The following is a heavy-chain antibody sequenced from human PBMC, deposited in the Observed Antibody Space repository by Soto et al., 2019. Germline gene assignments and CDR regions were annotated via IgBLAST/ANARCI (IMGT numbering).Heavy chain of an antibody. CDR3: ARVAAGVVTRNPPYYYYMDV. V-gene: IGHV3-21*01. CDR2: ISSSSSYI. J-gene: IGHJ6*03. CDR1: GFTFSSYS. D-gene: IGHD2-15*01. Sequence: EVQLVESGGGLVKPGGSLRLSCAASGFTFSSYSMNWVRQAPGKGLEWVSSISSSSSYIYYADSVKGRFTISRDNAKNSLYLQMNSLRAEDTAVYYCARVAAGVVTRNPPYYYYMDVWGKGTTVTVSS.